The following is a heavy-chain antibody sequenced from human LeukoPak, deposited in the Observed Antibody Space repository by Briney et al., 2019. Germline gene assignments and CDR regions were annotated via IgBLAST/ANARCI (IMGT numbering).Heavy chain of an antibody. J-gene: IGHJ4*02. CDR2: ISGSGGST. CDR3: AKDDRWLQFCC. Sequence: PGGSLRLSCAASGFTFSSYAMSWVRQAPGKGLEWVSSISGSGGSTYYADYVKGRFTISRDNSKNTLDLQMNSLRAEDTAVYYCAKDDRWLQFCCWGQGTLVTVSA. V-gene: IGHV3-23*01. CDR1: GFTFSSYA. D-gene: IGHD5-24*01.